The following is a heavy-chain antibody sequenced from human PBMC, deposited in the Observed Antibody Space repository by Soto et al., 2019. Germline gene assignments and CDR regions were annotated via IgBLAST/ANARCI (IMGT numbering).Heavy chain of an antibody. CDR1: GFTFSSYA. V-gene: IGHV3-30-3*01. CDR3: ARDLRIDYSNWFDY. J-gene: IGHJ4*02. D-gene: IGHD4-4*01. Sequence: QVQLVESGGGVVQPGRSLRLSCEASGFTFSSYAMHWVRQAPGKGLEWVAVISYDGSNKYYADSVKGRFTISRDNSKNTLYLQMNSLRAEDTAVYYCARDLRIDYSNWFDYWGQGTLVTVSS. CDR2: ISYDGSNK.